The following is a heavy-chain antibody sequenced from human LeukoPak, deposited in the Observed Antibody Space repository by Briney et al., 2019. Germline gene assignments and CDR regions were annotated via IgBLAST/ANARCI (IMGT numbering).Heavy chain of an antibody. CDR1: GGSISTYY. CDR2: IYYSGTT. V-gene: IGHV4-59*01. J-gene: IGHJ4*02. D-gene: IGHD1-26*01. Sequence: SETLSLTCTVSGGSISTYYWGWLRQPPGKGLEWIGYIYYSGTTDYNPSLKSRVTISVDTSNNQFSLKVSSVTAADTAVYYCARSSGTYRSFDYWGQGTLVTVSS. CDR3: ARSSGTYRSFDY.